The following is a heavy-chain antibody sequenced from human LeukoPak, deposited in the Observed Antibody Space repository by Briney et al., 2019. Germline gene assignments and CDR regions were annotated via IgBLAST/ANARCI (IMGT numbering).Heavy chain of an antibody. J-gene: IGHJ4*02. D-gene: IGHD6-19*01. CDR3: VRDMSSGWSFDY. V-gene: IGHV4-4*07. Sequence: SETLSLTCTVSGGSISSYYWSWIRQPAGKGLEWIGRIYTSGSTNYNPSLKSRVTMSVDTSKNQFSLKLSSVTAADTAVYYCVRDMSSGWSFDYWGQGTLVTVSS. CDR2: IYTSGST. CDR1: GGSISSYY.